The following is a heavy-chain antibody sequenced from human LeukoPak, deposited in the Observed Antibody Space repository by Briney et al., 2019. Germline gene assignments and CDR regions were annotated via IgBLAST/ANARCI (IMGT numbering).Heavy chain of an antibody. CDR1: GFTFSSYA. V-gene: IGHV3-23*01. J-gene: IGHJ4*02. CDR3: ATHGYSELRYFDWSTNE. Sequence: GGSLRLSCAASGFTFSSYAMSWVRQAPGKGLEWVSAISGSGGSTYYADSVKGRFTISRDNAKKSLYLQMDSLRAEDTAVYYCATHGYSELRYFDWSTNEWGQGTLVTVSS. D-gene: IGHD3-9*01. CDR2: ISGSGGST.